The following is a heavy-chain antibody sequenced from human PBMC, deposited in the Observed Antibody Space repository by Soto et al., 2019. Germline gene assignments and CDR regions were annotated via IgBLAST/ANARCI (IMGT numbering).Heavy chain of an antibody. CDR2: ISHSGTT. Sequence: SETLSLTCSVSGAAISSGGFTWTWIRQHAGKGLEWLGYISHSGTTYYNPSLKSRLTMSLDTSQNQFSLKLNSVTAADTAVYFCARVPSPFDFYYAMDVWGQGTTVTVS. V-gene: IGHV4-30-4*02. CDR3: ARVPSPFDFYYAMDV. D-gene: IGHD3-16*01. J-gene: IGHJ6*02. CDR1: GAAISSGGFT.